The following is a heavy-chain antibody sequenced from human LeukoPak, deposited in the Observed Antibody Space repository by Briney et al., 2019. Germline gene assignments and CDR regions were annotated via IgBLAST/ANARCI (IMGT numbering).Heavy chain of an antibody. J-gene: IGHJ3*02. CDR3: ARQETSSYNGAFDI. D-gene: IGHD1-26*01. CDR1: GFTFSSYW. V-gene: IGHV3-7*01. Sequence: GGSLSLSCAASGFTFSSYWMSWVRQAPGKGLGWVANIKEDGSRKYYVDSVKGRFTISRDNAKNSLYLQMNSLRADDTAVYHCARQETSSYNGAFDIWGQGTMVTVSS. CDR2: IKEDGSRK.